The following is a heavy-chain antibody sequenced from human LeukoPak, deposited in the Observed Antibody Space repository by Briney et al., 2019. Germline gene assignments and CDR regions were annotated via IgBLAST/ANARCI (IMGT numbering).Heavy chain of an antibody. Sequence: SETLSLTCAVYGGSFSGYYWSWIRQSPGKGLEWIGEIYHSGRTNYNPSLKSRVTISVDNSKNQLSLKLSSVTAADTAVYYCARDLRFGEFRVDYWGQGTLVTVSS. CDR1: GGSFSGYY. CDR3: ARDLRFGEFRVDY. D-gene: IGHD3-10*01. CDR2: IYHSGRT. J-gene: IGHJ4*02. V-gene: IGHV4-34*01.